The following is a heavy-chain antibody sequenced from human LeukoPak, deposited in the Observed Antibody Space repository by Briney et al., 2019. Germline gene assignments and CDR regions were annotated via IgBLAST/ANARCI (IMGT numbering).Heavy chain of an antibody. CDR3: AAQDTAMGTDY. V-gene: IGHV3-30*02. CDR2: IRSDGSSK. D-gene: IGHD5-18*01. CDR1: GFTFRSYG. Sequence: GGSLRLSCAASGFTFRSYGLHWVRQAPGKGLEWVALIRSDGSSKNYADSVKVRFTISRDNSKNTVYLLMNSLRAEDTAVYYCAAQDTAMGTDYWGQGTLVTVSS. J-gene: IGHJ4*02.